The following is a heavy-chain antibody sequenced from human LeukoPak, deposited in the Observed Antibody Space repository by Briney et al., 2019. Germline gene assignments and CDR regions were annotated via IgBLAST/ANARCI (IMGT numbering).Heavy chain of an antibody. D-gene: IGHD1-26*01. CDR1: GYSSSRGYY. V-gene: IGHV4-38-2*01. Sequence: SETLSLTYAVSGYSSSRGYYWGWIRQRPGKGLEWIGSIHQSGSAYYNPSLKSRLTILVDTSKNQFSLKLSSVTAADTAVYYCATFVGAATTSPIDFWGQGTLVTVSS. CDR2: IHQSGSA. CDR3: ATFVGAATTSPIDF. J-gene: IGHJ4*02.